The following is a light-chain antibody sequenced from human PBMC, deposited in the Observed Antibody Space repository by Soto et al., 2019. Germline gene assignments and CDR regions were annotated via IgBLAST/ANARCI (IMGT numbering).Light chain of an antibody. CDR2: EVT. CDR3: SSYTSGSALYV. V-gene: IGLV2-14*01. CDR1: SRDVGGYNS. Sequence: QSALTQPASVSGSPGQSITISCTGTSRDVGGYNSVSWYQQHPGKAPKLMIYEVTNRPSGVSNRFSGSKSGNTAPLTISGLQAEDEADYYCSSYTSGSALYVFGTGTKVTLL. J-gene: IGLJ1*01.